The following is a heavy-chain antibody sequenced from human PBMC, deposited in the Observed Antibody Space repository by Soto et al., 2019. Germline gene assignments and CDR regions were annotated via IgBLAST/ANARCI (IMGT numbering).Heavy chain of an antibody. Sequence: GESLKISCKGSGYSFTSYWIGWVRQMPGKGLEWMGIIYPGDSDTRYSPSFQGQVTISADKSISTAYLQWTSLKASDTAMYYCARHGDDSIWGSYRYTPDYWGQGTLVTVSS. V-gene: IGHV5-51*01. D-gene: IGHD3-16*02. CDR2: IYPGDSDT. CDR3: ARHGDDSIWGSYRYTPDY. CDR1: GYSFTSYW. J-gene: IGHJ4*02.